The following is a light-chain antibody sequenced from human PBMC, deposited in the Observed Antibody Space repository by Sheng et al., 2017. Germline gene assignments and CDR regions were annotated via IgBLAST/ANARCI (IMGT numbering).Light chain of an antibody. V-gene: IGKV1-33*01. J-gene: IGKJ5*01. Sequence: DIQMTQSPSSLSASVGDRVTITCQASQDISNYLNWYQQKPGKAPKLLIYDASNLETGVPSRFSGSGSGTDFTFTISSLQPEDIATYYCQQYDNLPYVPLFTFGQGTRLEIK. CDR2: DAS. CDR3: QQYDNLPYVPLFT. CDR1: QDISNY.